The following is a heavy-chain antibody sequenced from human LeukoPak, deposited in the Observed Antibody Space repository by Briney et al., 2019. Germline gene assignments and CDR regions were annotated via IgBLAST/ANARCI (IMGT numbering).Heavy chain of an antibody. CDR2: ISAYNGNT. J-gene: IGHJ4*02. Sequence: ASVKVSCKASGYTFTSYGISWVRQAPGQGLEWMGWISAYNGNTNYAQKLQGRVTMTTDTSTSTAYMELRSLRSDDTAVYYCARAEGDTAMPGASYYFDYWGQGTLVTVSS. CDR3: ARAEGDTAMPGASYYFDY. D-gene: IGHD5-18*01. CDR1: GYTFTSYG. V-gene: IGHV1-18*01.